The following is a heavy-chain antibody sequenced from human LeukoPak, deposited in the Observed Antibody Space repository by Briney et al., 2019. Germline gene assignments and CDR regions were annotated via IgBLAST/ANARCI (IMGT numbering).Heavy chain of an antibody. CDR1: GFTFSSYA. Sequence: GGSLRLSCAASGFTFSSYAMTWVRQTPGKGLEWVSTVSGSGTYAYYADSVKGRFTTSRDNSNDILYLQMNSLRAEDTAVYYCAKSLPAAAGTGAFDIWGQGTMVTVSS. CDR3: AKSLPAAAGTGAFDI. V-gene: IGHV3-23*01. D-gene: IGHD6-13*01. CDR2: VSGSGTYA. J-gene: IGHJ3*02.